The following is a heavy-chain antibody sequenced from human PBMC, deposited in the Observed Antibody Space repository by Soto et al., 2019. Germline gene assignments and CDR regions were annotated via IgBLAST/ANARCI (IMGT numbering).Heavy chain of an antibody. D-gene: IGHD3-16*01. CDR3: ASGEGAWFDP. CDR1: GGSFSGYY. Sequence: QVQLQQWGAGLLKPSETLSLTCAVYGGSFSGYYWSWIRQPPGKGLEWIGEINHSGSTNYNPSLKSRVTISVDTSKNQFSLKLSSVTAADTAVYYCASGEGAWFDPWGQGTLVTVSS. CDR2: INHSGST. V-gene: IGHV4-34*01. J-gene: IGHJ5*02.